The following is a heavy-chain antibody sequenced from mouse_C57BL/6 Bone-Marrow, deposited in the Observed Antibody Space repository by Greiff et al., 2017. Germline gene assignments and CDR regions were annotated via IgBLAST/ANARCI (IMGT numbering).Heavy chain of an antibody. V-gene: IGHV1-50*01. J-gene: IGHJ3*01. CDR1: GYTFTSYW. CDR2: IDPSDSYT. CDR3: AKNWGFAY. Sequence: QVQLQQPGAELVKPGASVKLSCKASGYTFTSYWMQWVKQRPGKGLAWIGEIDPSDSYTNYNQKFKGKATLTVDTSSSTAYMQLSSLTSEDSAVYYCAKNWGFAYWGQGTLVTVSA. D-gene: IGHD4-1*01.